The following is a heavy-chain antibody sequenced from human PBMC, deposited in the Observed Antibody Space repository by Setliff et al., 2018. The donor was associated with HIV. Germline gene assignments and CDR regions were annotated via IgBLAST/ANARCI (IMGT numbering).Heavy chain of an antibody. D-gene: IGHD3-22*01. CDR3: ARDWGEHYDSSGFSS. V-gene: IGHV3-48*04. CDR2: ISSSSSSI. Sequence: PGGSLRLSCAASGFTFSSYSMNWVRQAPGKGLEWVSYISSSSSSIYHADSVKGRFIISRDNAKNALYLQMNSLRAEDTAVYYCARDWGEHYDSSGFSSWGQGTLVTVSS. CDR1: GFTFSSYS. J-gene: IGHJ5*02.